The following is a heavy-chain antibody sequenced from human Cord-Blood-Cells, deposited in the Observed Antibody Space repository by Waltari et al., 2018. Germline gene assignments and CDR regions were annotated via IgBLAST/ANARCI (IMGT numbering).Heavy chain of an antibody. D-gene: IGHD2-2*02. J-gene: IGHJ4*02. CDR2: IHHSGST. CDR3: ARGVGVVVPAAKPAAYFDY. V-gene: IGHV4-34*01. Sequence: QVQLQQWGAGLLKPSETLSLTCAVYGGSFSGYYWSWIRQPPGKGLELIWEIHHSGSTNYNPSLKSRVTRSVDTSKNQFSLKVSSVTAADTAVYYCARGVGVVVPAAKPAAYFDYWGQGTLVTVSS. CDR1: GGSFSGYY.